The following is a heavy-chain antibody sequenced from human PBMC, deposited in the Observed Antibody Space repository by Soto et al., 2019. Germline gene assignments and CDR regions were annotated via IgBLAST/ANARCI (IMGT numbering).Heavy chain of an antibody. CDR1: GFTFSTYW. J-gene: IGHJ4*02. D-gene: IGHD3-22*01. V-gene: IGHV3-74*01. CDR3: AADLAYYGTSGYFL. Sequence: PGGSLRLSCAASGFTFSTYWMHWVRQAPGKGLVWVSRINNYGSNTSYADYVKGRFTISRDNARNTLYLQMNSLRAEDTAVYYCAADLAYYGTSGYFLWGQGTLVTVAS. CDR2: INNYGSNT.